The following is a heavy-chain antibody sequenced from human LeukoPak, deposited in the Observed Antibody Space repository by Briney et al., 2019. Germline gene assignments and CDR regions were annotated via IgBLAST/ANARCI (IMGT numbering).Heavy chain of an antibody. D-gene: IGHD3-22*01. V-gene: IGHV3-66*04. CDR2: IYSGGST. Sequence: GGSLRLSCAASGFIVSKNYLSWVRQAPGKGLEWVSVIYSGGSTYYADSVKGRFTISRDDSRDTVYLQMNTLRAEDTAVYFCARLTPRLKTSFDYWGQGTLVTVSS. CDR3: ARLTPRLKTSFDY. J-gene: IGHJ4*02. CDR1: GFIVSKNY.